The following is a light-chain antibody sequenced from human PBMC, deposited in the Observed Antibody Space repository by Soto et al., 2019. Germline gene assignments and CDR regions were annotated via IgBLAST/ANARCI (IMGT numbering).Light chain of an antibody. CDR2: EVS. V-gene: IGLV2-14*01. Sequence: QSGLTQPASVSGSPGQSITISCTGTSSDVGTYNYVSWYQHHPGKAPKLIIYEVSNRPSGVSNRFSGSKSGSTASLTISGLQAEDEADYHCTSYTRDTALVFGTGTKV. CDR3: TSYTRDTALV. CDR1: SSDVGTYNY. J-gene: IGLJ1*01.